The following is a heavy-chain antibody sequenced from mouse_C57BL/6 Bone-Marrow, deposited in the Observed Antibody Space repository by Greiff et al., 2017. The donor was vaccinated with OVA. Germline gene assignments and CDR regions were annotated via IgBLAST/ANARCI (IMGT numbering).Heavy chain of an antibody. CDR1: GYTFTSYG. Sequence: QVQLQQSGAELARPGASVKLSCKASGYTFTSYGISWVKQRTGQGLEWIGEIYPRSGDTYYNEKFKGKATLTADKSSSTAYMELRSLTSEDSAVYFCAREGITTVVYFDYWGQGTTLTVSS. V-gene: IGHV1-81*01. CDR3: AREGITTVVYFDY. J-gene: IGHJ2*01. CDR2: IYPRSGDT. D-gene: IGHD1-1*01.